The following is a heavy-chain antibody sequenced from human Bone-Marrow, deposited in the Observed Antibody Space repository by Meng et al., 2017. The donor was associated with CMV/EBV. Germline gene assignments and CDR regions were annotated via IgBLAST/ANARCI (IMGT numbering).Heavy chain of an antibody. CDR2: ISGSGGST. CDR1: GFTFSSYA. D-gene: IGHD2-21*01. Sequence: GGSLRLSCAGSGFTFSSYAMSWVRQAPGKGLEWVSAISGSGGSTYYADSVKGRFTISRDNSKNTLYLQMNSLRAEDTAVYYCAKDWWGSGWYFDLWGRGTLVTVSS. J-gene: IGHJ2*01. CDR3: AKDWWGSGWYFDL. V-gene: IGHV3-23*01.